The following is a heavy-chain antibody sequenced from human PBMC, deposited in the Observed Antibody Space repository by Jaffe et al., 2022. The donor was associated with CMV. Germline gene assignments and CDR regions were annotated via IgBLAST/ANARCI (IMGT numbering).Heavy chain of an antibody. Sequence: QLQLQESGPGLVKPSETLSLTCTVSGGSISSSSYYWGWIRQPPGKGLEWIGSVYYSGTTYYNPSLKSRVTISVDTSKNQFSLKLSSVTAADTAVYYCARQEGSGWLYYYYVDVWGKGTTVTVSS. D-gene: IGHD6-19*01. CDR2: VYYSGTT. V-gene: IGHV4-39*01. CDR1: GGSISSSSYY. J-gene: IGHJ6*03. CDR3: ARQEGSGWLYYYYVDV.